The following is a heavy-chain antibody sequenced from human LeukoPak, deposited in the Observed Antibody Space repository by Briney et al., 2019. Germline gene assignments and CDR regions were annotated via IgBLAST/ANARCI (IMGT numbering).Heavy chain of an antibody. D-gene: IGHD7-27*01. CDR1: GFTFSSYS. V-gene: IGHV3-21*01. CDR3: ARAILGIGRYFDY. CDR2: ISSSSSYI. J-gene: IGHJ4*02. Sequence: GGSLRLSCAASGFTFSSYSMNWVRQAPGKGLEWVSSISSSSSYIYYADSVKGRFTISRGNAKNSLYLQMNSLRAEDTAVYYCARAILGIGRYFDYWGQGTLVTVSS.